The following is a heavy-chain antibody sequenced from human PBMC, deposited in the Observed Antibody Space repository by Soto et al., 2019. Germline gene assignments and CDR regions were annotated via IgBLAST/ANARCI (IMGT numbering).Heavy chain of an antibody. CDR3: ARAVGATSPGY. D-gene: IGHD1-26*01. Sequence: QVQLVESGGGLVKPGGSLRLSCAASGFTFSDYYMSWIRQAPGKGLEWVSYISSSSSYTNYEDAVKGRFTNSRDNAKKSLYLQMNSLGAGDTAVHYCARAVGATSPGYWCQGTLLTVSS. CDR2: ISSSSSYT. CDR1: GFTFSDYY. V-gene: IGHV3-11*05. J-gene: IGHJ4*02.